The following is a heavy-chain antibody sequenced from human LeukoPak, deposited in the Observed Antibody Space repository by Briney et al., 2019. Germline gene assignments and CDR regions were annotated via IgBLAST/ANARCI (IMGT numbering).Heavy chain of an antibody. D-gene: IGHD6-13*01. J-gene: IGHJ4*02. CDR3: AKEFVGSSSRYFDY. V-gene: IGHV3-30*02. CDR1: GFTFSSYG. CDR2: IWYDGSNK. Sequence: PGGSLRLSCAASGFTFSSYGMNWVRQAPGKRLEWLAFIWYDGSNKYYADSVKGRFTISRDNSKNTLFLQMNSLRAEDTAVYYCAKEFVGSSSRYFDYWGQGTLVTVSS.